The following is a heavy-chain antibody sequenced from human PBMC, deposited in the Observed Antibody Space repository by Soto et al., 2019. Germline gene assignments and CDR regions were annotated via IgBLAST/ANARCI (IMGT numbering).Heavy chain of an antibody. Sequence: ASVKFSCKASGYTFTGYYMHWVRQAPGQGLEWMGWINPNMFVTNYAQKFHCMVTLTRDTPISTAYMELSRLRSDDTAVYYWARSWHYYVSGDFDSWGQGTLVPVPS. D-gene: IGHD3-10*01. J-gene: IGHJ4*02. CDR1: GYTFTGYY. V-gene: IGHV1-2*02. CDR3: ARSWHYYVSGDFDS. CDR2: INPNMFVT.